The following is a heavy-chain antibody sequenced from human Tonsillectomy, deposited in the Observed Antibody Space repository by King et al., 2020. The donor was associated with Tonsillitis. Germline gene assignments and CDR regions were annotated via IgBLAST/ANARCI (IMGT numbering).Heavy chain of an antibody. CDR1: GFTFSSYG. V-gene: IGHV3-33*05. CDR3: ARDYLPYCGSTTGPTQYYGLDV. CDR2: ISYDGSNK. J-gene: IGHJ6*02. Sequence: VQLVESGGGVVQPGRSLRLSCAASGFTFSSYGMHWVRQAPGKGLEWVAVISYDGSNKYYADSVKGRFTISRDNSKNTLYLQMNSLRAEDTAVYYCARDYLPYCGSTTGPTQYYGLDVWGQGTTVTVSS. D-gene: IGHD2-2*01.